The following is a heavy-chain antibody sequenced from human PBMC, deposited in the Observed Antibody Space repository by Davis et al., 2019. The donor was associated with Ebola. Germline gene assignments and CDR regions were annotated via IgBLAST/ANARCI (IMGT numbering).Heavy chain of an antibody. V-gene: IGHV1-2*04. Sequence: ASVTVSCKASGYTFTGYYMHWVRQAPGQGLEWMGWINPNSGGTNYAQKFQGWVTMTRDTSISTAYMELRSLRSDDTAVYYCARNQPNWGFFILPGAFDIWGQGTMVTVSS. CDR3: ARNQPNWGFFILPGAFDI. J-gene: IGHJ3*02. CDR2: INPNSGGT. D-gene: IGHD7-27*01. CDR1: GYTFTGYY.